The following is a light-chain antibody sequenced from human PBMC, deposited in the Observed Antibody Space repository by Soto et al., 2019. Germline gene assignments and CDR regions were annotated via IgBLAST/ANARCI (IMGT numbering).Light chain of an antibody. Sequence: EIVLTQSPGTLSLSPGERATLSCRASHTISSSYLAWYQQKPGQAPRLLMYGISRRATGIPDRFSGSGSGTDFTLTITRLEPEDFAVYYCQKYGNFWTFGQGTKVDIK. J-gene: IGKJ1*01. CDR3: QKYGNFWT. V-gene: IGKV3-20*01. CDR1: HTISSSY. CDR2: GIS.